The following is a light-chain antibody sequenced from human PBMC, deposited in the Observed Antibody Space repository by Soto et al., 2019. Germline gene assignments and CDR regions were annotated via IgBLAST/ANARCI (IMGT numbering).Light chain of an antibody. CDR2: KAT. CDR3: QQYNNYFT. J-gene: IGKJ1*01. Sequence: DIQLTQSPSFLSASVGDRVTITCRASQSISSWLAWFQQKPGKAPKLLIYKATTLETGVPSRFSGSGSETEFTLTISDLQPDDLGTYYCQQYNNYFTFGQGTKVDIK. V-gene: IGKV1-5*03. CDR1: QSISSW.